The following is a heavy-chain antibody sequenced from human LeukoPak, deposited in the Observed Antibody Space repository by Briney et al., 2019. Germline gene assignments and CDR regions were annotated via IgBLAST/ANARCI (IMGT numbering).Heavy chain of an antibody. J-gene: IGHJ4*02. D-gene: IGHD2-15*01. Sequence: GGSLRLSCAASGFTFSSYAMSWVRQAPGKGLEWVSAISGSGGSTYYADSVKGRFTISRDNSKNTLYLQMNSLRAEDTAVYYCAISTPGYCSGGSCYSYWGQGTLATVSS. CDR1: GFTFSSYA. CDR3: AISTPGYCSGGSCYSY. V-gene: IGHV3-23*01. CDR2: ISGSGGST.